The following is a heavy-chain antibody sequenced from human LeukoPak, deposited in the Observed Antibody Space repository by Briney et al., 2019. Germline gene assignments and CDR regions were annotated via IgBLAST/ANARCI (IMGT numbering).Heavy chain of an antibody. CDR1: GFTFGSYA. J-gene: IGHJ5*02. Sequence: GGSLRLSCAASGFTFGSYAMSWVRQAPGKGLEWVSAISGSGGSTYYADSVKGRFTISRDNSKNTLYLQMNSLRAEDTAVYYCAKGNRAVAGTRRNWFDPWGQGTLVTVSS. CDR3: AKGNRAVAGTRRNWFDP. D-gene: IGHD6-19*01. V-gene: IGHV3-23*01. CDR2: ISGSGGST.